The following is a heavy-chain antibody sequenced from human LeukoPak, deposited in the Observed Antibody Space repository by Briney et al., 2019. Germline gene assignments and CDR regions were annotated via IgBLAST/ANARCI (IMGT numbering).Heavy chain of an antibody. D-gene: IGHD6-6*01. CDR3: ARGGAARPDY. J-gene: IGHJ4*02. CDR1: GFTFSHYS. Sequence: GGSLRLSCAASGFTFSHYSMNWVRQAPGKGLEWVSYISASRSNINYADSVKGRFTISRDNAKNSLYLQMNSLRAEDTAVYYCARGGAARPDYWGQGTLVTVSS. V-gene: IGHV3-48*01. CDR2: ISASRSNI.